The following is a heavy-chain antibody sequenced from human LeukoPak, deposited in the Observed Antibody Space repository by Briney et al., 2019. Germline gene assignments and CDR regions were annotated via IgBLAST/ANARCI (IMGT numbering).Heavy chain of an antibody. V-gene: IGHV3-30*02. CDR3: AKDGGGRGDSLSDY. Sequence: GGSLRLSCAASGFIFSNYGMHWVRQTPGKGLEWVTFIKSDGSEKDYADSVKGRFTISRDNSKNTLYLQMNSLRAEDTAVYYCAKDGGGRGDSLSDYWGQGTLVTVSS. J-gene: IGHJ4*02. CDR2: IKSDGSEK. D-gene: IGHD2-21*02. CDR1: GFIFSNYG.